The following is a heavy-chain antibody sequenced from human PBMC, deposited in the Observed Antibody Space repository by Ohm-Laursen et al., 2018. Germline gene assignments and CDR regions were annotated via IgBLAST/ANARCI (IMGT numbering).Heavy chain of an antibody. CDR2: ISYDGSNK. Sequence: SLRLSCAATGFTFSSYGMHWVRQAPGKGLEWVAVISYDGSNKYYADSVKGRFTISRDNSKNTLYLQMNSLRAEDTAIYYCVKGRLAGAFDYWGQGTLVTVSS. CDR1: GFTFSSYG. V-gene: IGHV3-30*18. D-gene: IGHD2-15*01. CDR3: VKGRLAGAFDY. J-gene: IGHJ4*02.